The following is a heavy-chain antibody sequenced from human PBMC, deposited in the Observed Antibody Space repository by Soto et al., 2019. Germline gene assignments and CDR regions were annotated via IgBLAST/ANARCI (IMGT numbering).Heavy chain of an antibody. Sequence: QVQLVQSGAEVKKPGASVKVSCKASGYTIASYDISWMRPAPGQGLEWMGWISAYNGNTNYAQKIQGRVTITTDTSTSTAYMELRRLGSDDTAGYYCARIPPPPDYSGQGTLGTVTS. J-gene: IGHJ4*02. V-gene: IGHV1-18*01. CDR1: GYTIASYD. CDR3: ARIPPPPDY. CDR2: ISAYNGNT. D-gene: IGHD2-21*01.